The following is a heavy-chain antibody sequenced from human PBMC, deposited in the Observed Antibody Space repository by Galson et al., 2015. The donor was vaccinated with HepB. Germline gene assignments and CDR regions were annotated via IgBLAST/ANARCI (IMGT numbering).Heavy chain of an antibody. D-gene: IGHD2-2*01. CDR3: ARDDCSTTTCLAY. Sequence: SLRLSCAASGFTFSDHGMLWVRQAPGKGLEWVATIWYDGTKKYYTDSVRGRFTISRDDSKKTLYLQMSSLRSEDTAVYFCARDDCSTTTCLAYWGQGTLVTGAS. CDR1: GFTFSDHG. V-gene: IGHV3-33*08. J-gene: IGHJ4*02. CDR2: IWYDGTKK.